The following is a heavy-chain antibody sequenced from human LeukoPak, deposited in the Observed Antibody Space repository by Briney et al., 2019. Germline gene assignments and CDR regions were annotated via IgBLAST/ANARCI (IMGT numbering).Heavy chain of an antibody. CDR3: ARDGPSDY. CDR1: GFPFSSYW. CDR2: IKQDGSEK. V-gene: IGHV3-7*03. Sequence: GSLRLSCAASGFPFSSYWMSWVRQAPGKGLEWVANIKQDGSEKYYVDSVKGRFTISRDNAKNSLYLQMNSLRAEDTAVYYCARDGPSDYWGQGTLVTVSS. J-gene: IGHJ4*02.